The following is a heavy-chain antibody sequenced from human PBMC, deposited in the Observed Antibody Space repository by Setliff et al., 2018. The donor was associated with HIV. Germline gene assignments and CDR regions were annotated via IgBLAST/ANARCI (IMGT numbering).Heavy chain of an antibody. CDR3: ATRGNDILTPHAFHI. D-gene: IGHD3-9*01. CDR1: GGSFSNYY. V-gene: IGHV4-34*01. Sequence: SETLSLTCAVYGGSFSNYYWSWIRQAPGKGLEWIGEINHSGSATYNPSLKSRVTISLDTPNNQFFLNMESVTAADTAVYYCATRGNDILTPHAFHIWGQGTRVTVSS. CDR2: INHSGSA. J-gene: IGHJ3*02.